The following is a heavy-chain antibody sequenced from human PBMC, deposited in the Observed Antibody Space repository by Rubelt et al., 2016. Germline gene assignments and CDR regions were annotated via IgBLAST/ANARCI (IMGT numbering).Heavy chain of an antibody. CDR1: GGTFRSYA. V-gene: IGHV1-69*06. CDR2: IIPIFGTA. J-gene: IGHJ6*02. Sequence: QVQLVQSGAEVKKPGSSVKVSCKASGGTFRSYAISWVRQAPGQGLEWMGGIIPIFGTANYAQKFQGRVTITADKSTSTAYMELSSLRSEDTAVYYCASPPYDILTGYDYYYGMDVWGQGTTVTVSS. D-gene: IGHD3-9*01. CDR3: ASPPYDILTGYDYYYGMDV.